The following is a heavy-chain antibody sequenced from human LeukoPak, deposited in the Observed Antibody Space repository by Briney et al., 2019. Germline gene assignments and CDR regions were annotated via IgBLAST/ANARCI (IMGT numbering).Heavy chain of an antibody. CDR2: ISGDGGGYT. J-gene: IGHJ4*02. D-gene: IGHD3-10*01. CDR1: GFTFTDYA. V-gene: IGHV3-23*01. CDR3: AKDLTSGSGSYDY. Sequence: GGSLRLSCTASGFTFTDYAMSWVRQAPGGGLEWVSAISGDGGGYTYYADSVKGRFTISRVNSKNTLYLEMNSLRAEDTAVYYCAKDLTSGSGSYDYWGQGTLVTVSS.